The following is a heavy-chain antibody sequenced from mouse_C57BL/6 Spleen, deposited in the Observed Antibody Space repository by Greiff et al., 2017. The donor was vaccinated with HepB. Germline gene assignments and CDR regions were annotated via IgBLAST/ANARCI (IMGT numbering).Heavy chain of an antibody. J-gene: IGHJ4*01. CDR2: IHPNSGST. V-gene: IGHV1-64*01. CDR1: GYTFTSYW. CDR3: ARWGTTVVEGYAMDY. D-gene: IGHD1-1*01. Sequence: QVQLQQPGAELVKPGASVKLSCKASGYTFTSYWMHWVKQRPGQGLEWIGMIHPNSGSTNYNEKFKSKATLTVDKSSSTAYMQLSSLTSEDSAVYYCARWGTTVVEGYAMDYWGQGTSVTVSS.